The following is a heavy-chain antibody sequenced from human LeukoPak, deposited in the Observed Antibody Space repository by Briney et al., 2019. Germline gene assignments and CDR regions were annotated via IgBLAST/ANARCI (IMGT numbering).Heavy chain of an antibody. V-gene: IGHV1-2*02. CDR1: GYTFTGYY. CDR3: AKISTRQWLAIWGFDI. Sequence: ASVKVSCKVSGYTFTGYYMHWVRQAPGQGLEWMGWINPNSGGTNYAQNFQGRVTMTRDTSISTAYMELSRLKSDDTAVYYCAKISTRQWLAIWGFDIWGQGTMVTVSS. J-gene: IGHJ3*02. D-gene: IGHD6-19*01. CDR2: INPNSGGT.